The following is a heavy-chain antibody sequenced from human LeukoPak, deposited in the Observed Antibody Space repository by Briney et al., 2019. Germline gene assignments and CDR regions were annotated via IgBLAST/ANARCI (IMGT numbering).Heavy chain of an antibody. J-gene: IGHJ6*02. CDR3: ARAXTGXSRIVRSYNYYYGMDV. Sequence: ASVRVSCKASEGTFGSHTFSWVRLAPGQGLQWMGGIIPFFHRTIHAENFQGRVAITADESTSTVYMDLRSLRSDDTAVYYCARAXTGXSRIVRSYNYYYGMDVWGQGTTVTVSS. CDR1: EGTFGSHT. CDR2: IIPFFHRT. V-gene: IGHV1-69*13. D-gene: IGHD1/OR15-1a*01.